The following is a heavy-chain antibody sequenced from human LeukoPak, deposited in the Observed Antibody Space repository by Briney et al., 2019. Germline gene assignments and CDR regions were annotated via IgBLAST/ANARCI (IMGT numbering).Heavy chain of an antibody. J-gene: IGHJ6*03. CDR3: AKDGDIVVVPAATPYYYYYMDV. V-gene: IGHV3-53*01. D-gene: IGHD2-2*01. CDR1: GFTVSSNY. CDR2: IYSGGST. Sequence: GGSLRLSCAASGFTVSSNYMSWVRQAPGKGLEWVSVIYSGGSTYYADSVKGRFTISRDNSKNTLYLQMNSLRAKDTAVYYCAKDGDIVVVPAATPYYYYYMDVWGKGTTVTVSS.